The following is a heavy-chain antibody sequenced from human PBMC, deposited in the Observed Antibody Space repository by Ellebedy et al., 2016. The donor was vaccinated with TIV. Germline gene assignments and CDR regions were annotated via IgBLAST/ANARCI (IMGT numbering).Heavy chain of an antibody. CDR3: AKEQVGGDGRWVFDI. CDR1: GFTFSTYA. D-gene: IGHD3-16*01. J-gene: IGHJ3*02. CDR2: IYGSARRT. V-gene: IGHV3-23*01. Sequence: GESLKISCAASGFTFSTYAMAWVRQTPGKGLEWVSGIYGSARRTFYADSVKGRFTISRDNSKNTVYLQMDSLRVEETAIYYCAKEQVGGDGRWVFDIWGQGTMVTVSS.